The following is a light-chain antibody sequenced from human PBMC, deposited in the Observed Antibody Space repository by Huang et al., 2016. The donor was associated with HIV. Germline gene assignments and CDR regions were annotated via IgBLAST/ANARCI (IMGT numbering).Light chain of an antibody. V-gene: IGKV3-11*01. J-gene: IGKJ2*01. CDR2: GAS. CDR3: QQRSDWPRT. CDR1: HSVSSD. Sequence: EIVLTQSPATLSLSPGERATLSCRASHSVSSDLDWYQQKAGQAPRLPIYGASNRATGIPARFSGSGSGTDFTLTISSLEPEDFAVYYCQQRSDWPRTFGQGTKLEIK.